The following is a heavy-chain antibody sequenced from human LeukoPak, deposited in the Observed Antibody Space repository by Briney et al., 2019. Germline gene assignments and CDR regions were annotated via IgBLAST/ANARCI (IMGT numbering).Heavy chain of an antibody. CDR1: GFTFSSYA. CDR3: ARVGTRALYYYGMDV. D-gene: IGHD3-10*01. V-gene: IGHV3-30-3*01. J-gene: IGHJ6*02. Sequence: GGSLRLSCAASGFTFSSYAMHWVRQAPGKGLEWVAVISYDGSNKYYADSVKGRFTISRDNSKNTLYLQMNSLRAEDTAVYCCARVGTRALYYYGMDVWGQGTTVTVSS. CDR2: ISYDGSNK.